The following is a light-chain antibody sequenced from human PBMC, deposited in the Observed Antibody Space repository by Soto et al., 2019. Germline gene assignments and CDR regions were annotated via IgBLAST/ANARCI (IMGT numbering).Light chain of an antibody. CDR1: QSVSSNY. J-gene: IGKJ4*01. Sequence: EIVLTQSPGTLSLSPGERATLSCRASQSVSSNYLAWYQQKPGQAPRLLIYGASGRATGIPDRFSGSGSGTDFTLTISRLEPEDFAVYYCQQRSKWPLTFGGGTKVEIK. V-gene: IGKV3D-20*02. CDR3: QQRSKWPLT. CDR2: GAS.